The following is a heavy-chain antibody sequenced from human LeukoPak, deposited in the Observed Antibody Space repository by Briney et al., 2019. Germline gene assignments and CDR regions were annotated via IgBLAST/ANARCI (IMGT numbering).Heavy chain of an antibody. D-gene: IGHD1-14*01. V-gene: IGHV4-38-2*02. CDR2: ISHSGST. CDR3: ARVTSRLGWFDP. CDR1: GYSISSGYY. J-gene: IGHJ5*02. Sequence: SETLSLTCTVSGYSISSGYYCGWIRQPPGKGLEWIGSISHSGSTYYNPSLKSRVTISVDTSKNQFSLKLRSVTAADTAVYYCARVTSRLGWFDPWGQGTLVTVSS.